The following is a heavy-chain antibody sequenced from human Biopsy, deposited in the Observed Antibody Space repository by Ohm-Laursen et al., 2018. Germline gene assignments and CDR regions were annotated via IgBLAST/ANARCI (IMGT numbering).Heavy chain of an antibody. Sequence: TLSLTCAVSGGSISSDYWSWIRQPPGKGLEWIGYISNRGSTNYNPSLRSRVTISVDTSKNQFSLRLNSVTAADTAVYYCARATNSTGWPYYYFYGMDVWGQGTTVTVSS. CDR2: ISNRGST. D-gene: IGHD2/OR15-2a*01. J-gene: IGHJ6*02. CDR3: ARATNSTGWPYYYFYGMDV. V-gene: IGHV4-59*01. CDR1: GGSISSDY.